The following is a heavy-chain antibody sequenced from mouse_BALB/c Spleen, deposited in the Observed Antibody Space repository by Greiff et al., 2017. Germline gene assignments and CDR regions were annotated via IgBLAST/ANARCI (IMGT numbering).Heavy chain of an antibody. D-gene: IGHD2-14*01. V-gene: IGHV5-4*02. Sequence: EVQGVESGGGLVKPGGSLKLSCAASGFTFSDYYMYWVRQTPEKRLEWVATISDGGSYTYYPDSVKGRFTISRDNAKNNLYLQMSSLKSEDTAMYYWGRGGYRYYAMDYWGQGTSVTVSS. CDR1: GFTFSDYY. J-gene: IGHJ4*01. CDR3: GRGGYRYYAMDY. CDR2: ISDGGSYT.